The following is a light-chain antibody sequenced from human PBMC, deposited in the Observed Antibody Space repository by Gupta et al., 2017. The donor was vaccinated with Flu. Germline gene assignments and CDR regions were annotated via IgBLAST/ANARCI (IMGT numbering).Light chain of an antibody. CDR3: QQYNQT. CDR2: KAS. Sequence: DTQLTQSPSSVSASVGDSVIITCRASQSIGNWFAWYQQKPGKAPKSLISKASSLESGVPSRFSGSGAWTEFTRTISSLQPDDFATYYCQQYNQTFGQGTKVEIK. J-gene: IGKJ1*01. V-gene: IGKV1-5*03. CDR1: QSIGNW.